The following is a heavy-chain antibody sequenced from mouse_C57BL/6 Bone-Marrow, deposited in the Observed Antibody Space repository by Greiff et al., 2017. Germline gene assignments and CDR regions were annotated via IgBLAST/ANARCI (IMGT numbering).Heavy chain of an antibody. Sequence: QVQLQQSGAELVRPGTSVKVSCKASGYAFTNYLIEWVKQRPGQGLEWIGVINPGSGGTNYNEKFKGKATLTADKSSSTAYMQLSSLTSEESAVYFCARCRLKLEGDYWGQGTSGTVSS. J-gene: IGHJ4*01. CDR3: ARCRLKLEGDY. CDR1: GYAFTNYL. CDR2: INPGSGGT. D-gene: IGHD3-2*02. V-gene: IGHV1-54*01.